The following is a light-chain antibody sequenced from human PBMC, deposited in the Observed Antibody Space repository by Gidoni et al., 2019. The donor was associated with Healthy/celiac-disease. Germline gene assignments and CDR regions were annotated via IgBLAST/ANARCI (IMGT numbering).Light chain of an antibody. CDR1: QSVSSSY. J-gene: IGKJ1*01. Sequence: EIVLTQSPGTLSLSPGERATLSCRASQSVSSSYLAWYQQKPGQAPRLLIYGASSRATGIPDRFSGSGSGTDFTLTLSRLEPEDFAVYYCQQYGSSPGWTFGQGTKVEIK. CDR3: QQYGSSPGWT. V-gene: IGKV3-20*01. CDR2: GAS.